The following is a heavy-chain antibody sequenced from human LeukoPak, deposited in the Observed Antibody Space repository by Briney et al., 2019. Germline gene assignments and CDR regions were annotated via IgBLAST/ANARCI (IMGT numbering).Heavy chain of an antibody. CDR1: GFTFTNSW. CDR3: GSFDLS. J-gene: IGHJ5*02. CDR2: IDPDGSGR. D-gene: IGHD6-6*01. V-gene: IGHV3-7*01. Sequence: GRSLRLSCAASGFTFTNSWMSWVRQAPGKRLEWVAEIDPDGSGRYYVDSVRGRFTISRDNTKNSVFLQLNSLRAEDTAVYYCGSFDLSWGQGTPVTVSS.